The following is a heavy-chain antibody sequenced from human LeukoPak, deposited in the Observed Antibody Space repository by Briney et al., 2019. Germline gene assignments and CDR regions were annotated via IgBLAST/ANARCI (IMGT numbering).Heavy chain of an antibody. CDR2: IYTSGST. CDR1: GGSISSYY. Sequence: SETLSLTCTVSGGSISSYYWSWIRQPAGKGLEWIGRIYTSGSTNYNPSLKSRDTISVDKSKNQFSLKLSSVTAADTAVYYCARDRIAAAGEEYFQHWGQGTLVTVSS. J-gene: IGHJ1*01. CDR3: ARDRIAAAGEEYFQH. V-gene: IGHV4-4*07. D-gene: IGHD6-13*01.